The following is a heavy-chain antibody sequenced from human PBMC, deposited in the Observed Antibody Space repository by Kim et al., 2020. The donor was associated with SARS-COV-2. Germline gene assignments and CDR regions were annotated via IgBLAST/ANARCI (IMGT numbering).Heavy chain of an antibody. V-gene: IGHV3-21*01. D-gene: IGHD4-17*01. CDR3: ARGDYYGDYVGYFDL. CDR1: GFTFSSYS. Sequence: GGSLRLSCAASGFTFSSYSMNWVRQAPGKGLEWVSSISSSSSYIYYADSVKGRFTISRDNAKNSLYLQMNSLRAEDTAVYYCARGDYYGDYVGYFDLWGRGTLVTVSS. J-gene: IGHJ2*01. CDR2: ISSSSSYI.